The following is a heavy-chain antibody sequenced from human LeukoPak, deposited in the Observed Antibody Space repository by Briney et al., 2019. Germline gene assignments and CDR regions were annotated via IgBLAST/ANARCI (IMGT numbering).Heavy chain of an antibody. CDR3: ARGDSSWSLPWFDP. J-gene: IGHJ5*02. V-gene: IGHV3-7*04. CDR2: IKQDGSEK. D-gene: IGHD6-13*01. CDR1: GFTFSSYW. Sequence: SGGSLRLSCAASGFTFSSYWMSWVRQAPGKGLEWVANIKQDGSEKYYVDSVKGRFTISRDNAKNSLYLQMNSLRAEDTAVYYCARGDSSWSLPWFDPWGQGTLVTVSS.